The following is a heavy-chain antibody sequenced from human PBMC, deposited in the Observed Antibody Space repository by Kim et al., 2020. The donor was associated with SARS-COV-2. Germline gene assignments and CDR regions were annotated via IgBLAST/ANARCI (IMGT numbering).Heavy chain of an antibody. V-gene: IGHV1-69*13. CDR3: ATLNSIAVAGTERSDY. J-gene: IGHJ4*02. D-gene: IGHD6-19*01. Sequence: SVKVSCKASGGTFSSYAISWVRQAPGQGLEWMGGIIPIFGTANYAQKFQGRVTITADESTSTAYMELSSLRSEDTAVYYCATLNSIAVAGTERSDYWGQGTLVTVSS. CDR2: IIPIFGTA. CDR1: GGTFSSYA.